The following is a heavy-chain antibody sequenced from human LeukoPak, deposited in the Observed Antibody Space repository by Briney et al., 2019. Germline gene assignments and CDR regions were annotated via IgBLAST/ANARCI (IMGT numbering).Heavy chain of an antibody. D-gene: IGHD6-13*01. CDR3: GRVAEAAAFDY. V-gene: IGHV3-21*01. Sequence: PGGSLRLSCEASGLTFSSYSMNWVRQAPGKGLEWVSSISRSSNNIYYADSVKGRFTISRDNAKNALYLQMNSLRAEDTAVYYCGRVAEAAAFDYWGQGILVTVSS. CDR2: ISRSSNNI. CDR1: GLTFSSYS. J-gene: IGHJ4*02.